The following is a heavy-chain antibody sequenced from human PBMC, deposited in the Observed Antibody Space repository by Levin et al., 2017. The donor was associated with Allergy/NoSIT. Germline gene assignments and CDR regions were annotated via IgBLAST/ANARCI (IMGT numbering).Heavy chain of an antibody. Sequence: SQTLSLTCTVSGGSISSSSYYWGWIRQPPGKGLEWIGSIYYSGSTYYNPSLKSRVTISVDTSKNQFSLKLSSVTAADTAVYYCASGDEAALDYWGQGTLVTVSS. D-gene: IGHD7-27*01. CDR1: GGSISSSSYY. CDR3: ASGDEAALDY. CDR2: IYYSGST. V-gene: IGHV4-39*01. J-gene: IGHJ4*02.